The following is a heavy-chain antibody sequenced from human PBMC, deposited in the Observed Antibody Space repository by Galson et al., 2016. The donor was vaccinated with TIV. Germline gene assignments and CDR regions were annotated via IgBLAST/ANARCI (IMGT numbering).Heavy chain of an antibody. Sequence: PALVKPTQTLTLTCTFSGFSLNTDGMCVNWIRQPPGKALEWLARIDWDDDKSYTSSLKTRLTISKDTSKNQVVLTMTNMDPVDTATDYCARISGYYDSSGHYIPRSFDYWGQGNLVTVSS. CDR2: IDWDDDK. CDR1: GFSLNTDGMC. D-gene: IGHD3-22*01. CDR3: ARISGYYDSSGHYIPRSFDY. J-gene: IGHJ4*02. V-gene: IGHV2-70*11.